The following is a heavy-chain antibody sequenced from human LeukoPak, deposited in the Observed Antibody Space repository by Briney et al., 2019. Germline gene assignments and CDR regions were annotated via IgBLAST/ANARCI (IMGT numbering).Heavy chain of an antibody. CDR2: IREDGSEK. Sequence: GGSLRLSCAASGFTFSSYSMNWVRQAPGKGLEWVANIREDGSEKYYVDSVKGQFTISRDNAKNSLFLQMNSLRAEDTAVYYCARGPGELLVYWGQGTLVTVSS. D-gene: IGHD1-26*01. V-gene: IGHV3-7*01. CDR1: GFTFSSYS. J-gene: IGHJ4*02. CDR3: ARGPGELLVY.